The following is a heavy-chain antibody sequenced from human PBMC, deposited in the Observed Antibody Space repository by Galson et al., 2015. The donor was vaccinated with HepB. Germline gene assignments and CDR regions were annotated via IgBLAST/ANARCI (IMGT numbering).Heavy chain of an antibody. Sequence: SLRLSCAASGFTFSTYWMGWVRQAPGKGLEWVTNIKQDGSAKYYVESVKGRFTISRDNAKNSLYLKMNSLRAEDTAVYYCARDNYGYSVGYGGLIDYWGQGTLVTDSS. CDR2: IKQDGSAK. CDR1: GFTFSTYW. CDR3: ARDNYGYSVGYGGLIDY. V-gene: IGHV3-7*03. J-gene: IGHJ4*02. D-gene: IGHD5-18*01.